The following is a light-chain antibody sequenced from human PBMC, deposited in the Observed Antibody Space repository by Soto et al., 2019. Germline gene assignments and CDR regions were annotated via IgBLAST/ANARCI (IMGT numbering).Light chain of an antibody. Sequence: DIMLTQSPATLSVSPGERATLSCRASHSVNTNLAWYQQSPGQAPTLLIYDASTRATRIPARFSGSGSGTEFTLTISSLQSGDFAVYYCLQYSNWPRAFGQGTKVEIK. J-gene: IGKJ1*01. CDR3: LQYSNWPRA. CDR1: HSVNTN. V-gene: IGKV3-15*01. CDR2: DAS.